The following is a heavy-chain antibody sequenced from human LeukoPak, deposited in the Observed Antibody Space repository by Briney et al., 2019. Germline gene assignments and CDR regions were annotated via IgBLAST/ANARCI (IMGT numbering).Heavy chain of an antibody. D-gene: IGHD6-19*01. J-gene: IGHJ4*02. CDR1: GGSISSYY. Sequence: SETLSLTCTVSGGSISSYYYTWIRQPAGKGLEWIGRIYTSGSTNYNPSLKSRVTMSVDKSKNQFSLKLSSVTAADTAVYYCARDLLSSSGYYFDYWGQGTLVTVSS. CDR2: IYTSGST. V-gene: IGHV4-4*07. CDR3: ARDLLSSSGYYFDY.